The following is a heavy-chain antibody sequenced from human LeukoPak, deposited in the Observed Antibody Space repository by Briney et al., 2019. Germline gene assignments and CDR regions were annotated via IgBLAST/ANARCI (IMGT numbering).Heavy chain of an antibody. D-gene: IGHD5-18*01. CDR2: ISSSSSYI. V-gene: IGHV3-21*01. CDR3: ARDLRGYSYGYYYYFDY. Sequence: PGGSLRLSCAASDFTVSNNYMNWVRQAPGKGLEWVSSISSSSSYIYYADSVKGRFTISRDNAKNSLYLQMNSLRAEDTAVYYCARDLRGYSYGYYYYFDYWGQGTLVTVSS. J-gene: IGHJ4*02. CDR1: DFTVSNNY.